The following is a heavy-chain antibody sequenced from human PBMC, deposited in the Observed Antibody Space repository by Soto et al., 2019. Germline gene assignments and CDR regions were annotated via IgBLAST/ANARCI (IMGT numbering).Heavy chain of an antibody. CDR2: IYYSGST. V-gene: IGHV4-30-4*01. J-gene: IGHJ4*02. CDR3: ARSRYDYVWGSYRYTGIYFDY. CDR1: GGSISSGDYY. D-gene: IGHD3-16*02. Sequence: QVQLQESGPGLVKPSQTLSLTCTVSGGSISSGDYYWSWIRQPPGKGLEWIGYIYYSGSTYYNPSLKSRVTISVDTSKNQFSLKLSSVTAADTAVYYCARSRYDYVWGSYRYTGIYFDYWGQGTLVTVSS.